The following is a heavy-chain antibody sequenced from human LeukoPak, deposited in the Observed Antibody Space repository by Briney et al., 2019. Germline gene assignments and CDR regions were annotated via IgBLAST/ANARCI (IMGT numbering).Heavy chain of an antibody. CDR1: GYTFTSYY. D-gene: IGHD3-22*01. CDR3: AAFDSSALIDY. CDR2: INPSGGST. V-gene: IGHV1-46*01. Sequence: ASVKVSCMASGYTFTSYYMHWVRQAPGQGLEWMGIINPSGGSTSYAQKFQGRVTMTRDTSTSTVYMELSSLRSEDTAVYYCAAFDSSALIDYWGQGTLVTVSS. J-gene: IGHJ4*02.